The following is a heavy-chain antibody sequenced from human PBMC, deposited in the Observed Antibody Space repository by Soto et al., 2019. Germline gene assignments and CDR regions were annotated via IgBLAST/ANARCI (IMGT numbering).Heavy chain of an antibody. D-gene: IGHD4-17*01. CDR2: ISSSSSYI. J-gene: IGHJ4*02. CDR1: GFTFSSYS. CDR3: ARDANGDYVFDY. V-gene: IGHV3-21*01. Sequence: GGSLRLSCAASGFTFSSYSMNWVRQAPGKGLEWVSSISSSSSYIYYADSVKGRFTISRDNAKNSLYLQMNSLRAEDTAVYYCARDANGDYVFDYLGQGTLVTVSS.